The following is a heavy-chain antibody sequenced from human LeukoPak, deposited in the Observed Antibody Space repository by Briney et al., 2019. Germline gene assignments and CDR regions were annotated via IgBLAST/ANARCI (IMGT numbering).Heavy chain of an antibody. CDR2: IYTSGST. Sequence: PSETLSLTCTVSGGSISSYYWSWIRQPAGKGLEWIGRIYTSGSTNYNPSLKSRVTMSVDTSKNQFSLKLSSVTAADTAAYYCARSSVSYSSSWEFDYWGQGTLVTVSS. V-gene: IGHV4-4*07. CDR1: GGSISSYY. CDR3: ARSSVSYSSSWEFDY. D-gene: IGHD6-13*01. J-gene: IGHJ4*02.